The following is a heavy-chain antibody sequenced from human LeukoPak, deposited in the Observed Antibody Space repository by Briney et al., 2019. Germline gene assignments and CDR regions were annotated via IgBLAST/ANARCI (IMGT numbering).Heavy chain of an antibody. Sequence: GGSLRLSCAASGFTFSSYAMHWLRQAPGKGVEWVAVTWFDGNTRYYADSVRGRFTISRDNSKNTLYLQMNSLGAEDTAVYYCARDPLSYGSGIDYWGQGTLVTVSS. D-gene: IGHD3-10*01. J-gene: IGHJ4*02. V-gene: IGHV3-33*01. CDR2: TWFDGNTR. CDR3: ARDPLSYGSGIDY. CDR1: GFTFSSYA.